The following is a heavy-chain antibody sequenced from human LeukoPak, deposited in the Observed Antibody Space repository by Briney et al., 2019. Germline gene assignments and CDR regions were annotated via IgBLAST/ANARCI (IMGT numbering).Heavy chain of an antibody. V-gene: IGHV3-7*04. D-gene: IGHD2-15*01. Sequence: GGSLRLSCAASGFTFSDYCMDWVRQAPGKGLEWVANIKYDGSEKYYVDSVRGRFTISRDNTKNSLYLQMNSLTPEDTAVYFCAKDCSGGSCYDYWGQGTLVTVSS. CDR2: IKYDGSEK. CDR3: AKDCSGGSCYDY. J-gene: IGHJ4*02. CDR1: GFTFSDYC.